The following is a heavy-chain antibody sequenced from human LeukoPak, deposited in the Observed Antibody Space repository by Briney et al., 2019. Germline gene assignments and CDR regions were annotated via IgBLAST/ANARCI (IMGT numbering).Heavy chain of an antibody. CDR1: GLTFSSYS. CDR2: IKQDGSEK. J-gene: IGHJ6*03. Sequence: PGGSLRLSCAASGLTFSSYSMNWVRQAPGKGLEWVANIKQDGSEKYYVDSVQGRFTISRDNAKSSLYLQMNSLRAEDTAVYYCARLGYSSGWTFYYYYYMDVWGKGTTVTVSS. CDR3: ARLGYSSGWTFYYYYYMDV. V-gene: IGHV3-7*01. D-gene: IGHD6-19*01.